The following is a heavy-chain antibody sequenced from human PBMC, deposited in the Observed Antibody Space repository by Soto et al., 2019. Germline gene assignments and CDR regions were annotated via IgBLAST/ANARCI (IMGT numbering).Heavy chain of an antibody. V-gene: IGHV3-74*01. Sequence: GGSLRLSCAASGFTFSSYWMHWVRQAPGKGLVWVSRINSDGSSTSYADSVKGRFTISRDNAKNTLYLQMNSLRAEDTAVYYCARDLWWNSHSHSGGVAYDSSGYFDYWGQGTLVTVSS. CDR3: ARDLWWNSHSHSGGVAYDSSGYFDY. D-gene: IGHD3-22*01. CDR1: GFTFSSYW. CDR2: INSDGSST. J-gene: IGHJ4*02.